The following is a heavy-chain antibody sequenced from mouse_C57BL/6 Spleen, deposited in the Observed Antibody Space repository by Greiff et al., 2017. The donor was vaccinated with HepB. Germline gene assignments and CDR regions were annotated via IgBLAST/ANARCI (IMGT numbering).Heavy chain of an antibody. CDR2: ILPGSGST. D-gene: IGHD2-1*01. V-gene: IGHV1-9*01. CDR3: ARSRASLLWDY. Sequence: QVQLQQSGAELLKPGASVKLSCKAPGYTFSGYWIEWVKKRPGHGLEWIGEILPGSGSTNYNEKFKGKATFTADTSSNTAYMQLSSLTTEDSAIYYYARSRASLLWDYWGQGTTLTVSS. CDR1: GYTFSGYW. J-gene: IGHJ2*01.